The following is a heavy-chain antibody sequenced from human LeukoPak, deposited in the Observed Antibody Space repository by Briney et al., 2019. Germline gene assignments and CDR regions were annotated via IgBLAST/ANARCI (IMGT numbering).Heavy chain of an antibody. V-gene: IGHV3-33*01. CDR3: IRSAFHAGSGNYYDY. Sequence: GGSLRLSCATSGFNFSNYGMHWVRQTPGRGLEWLALIWYDGSKKYHADSVKGRFTISRDNSKDTLYLQMNSLRVEDTAVYYCIRSAFHAGSGNYYDYWGQGTLVTVSS. J-gene: IGHJ4*02. CDR2: IWYDGSKK. CDR1: GFNFSNYG. D-gene: IGHD3-22*01.